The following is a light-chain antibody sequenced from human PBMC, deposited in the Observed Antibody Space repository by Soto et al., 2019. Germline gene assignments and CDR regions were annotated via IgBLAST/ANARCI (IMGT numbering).Light chain of an antibody. CDR2: DAS. V-gene: IGKV1-33*01. CDR1: QDITTY. J-gene: IGKJ5*01. Sequence: DIHRTQSPASLSASVVYRVTFTCQAIQDITTYLNWYQQKPGKAPKLLIFDASSLKTGVPSRFSGSGSGTHFTFVISSLQPEDVAMYYCQQFDNLPITFGQGTRLEIK. CDR3: QQFDNLPIT.